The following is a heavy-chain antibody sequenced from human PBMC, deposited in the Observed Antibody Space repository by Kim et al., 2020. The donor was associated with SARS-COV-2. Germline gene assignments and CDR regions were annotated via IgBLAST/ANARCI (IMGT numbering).Heavy chain of an antibody. Sequence: GGSLRLSCEGSGFTFSSYNLHWVRQAPGKGLEWVAVISSDGIGKYYAEFVKGRFTISRDTSRNTLYLRMNSLTTEDTAVYYCARGRDDKRVRGALDWGQGTPVTVTS. D-gene: IGHD3-10*01. V-gene: IGHV3-33*05. CDR3: ARGRDDKRVRGALD. J-gene: IGHJ4*02. CDR1: GFTFSSYN. CDR2: ISSDGIGK.